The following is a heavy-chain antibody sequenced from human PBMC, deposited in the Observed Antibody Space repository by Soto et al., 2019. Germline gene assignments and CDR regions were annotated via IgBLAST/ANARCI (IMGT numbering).Heavy chain of an antibody. CDR2: MYHTGSS. J-gene: IGHJ5*02. V-gene: IGHV4-30-2*01. D-gene: IGHD1-26*01. CDR1: GTSVTSGDYS. CDR3: ARYSGADPRFDT. Sequence: PSETLSLTCTVSGTSVTSGDYSWAWIRQTPAKGLEWIGYMYHTGSSYYNPSLKSRITMSVDTSKNHFFLTLTSMAAADTAVYYCARYSGADPRFDTRGQGTLVTVSS.